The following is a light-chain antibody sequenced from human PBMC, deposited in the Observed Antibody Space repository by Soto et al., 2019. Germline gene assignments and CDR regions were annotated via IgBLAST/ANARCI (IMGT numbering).Light chain of an antibody. V-gene: IGKV3-15*01. Sequence: EIVMTQSPATLSLSPGERATLSCRASQSVSGNLAWYQQKPGQAPRLLIYGASTRATGIPARFSGSGSGTEFTLPISSLQSQDFAVYYCQQYNDWPPVTFGGGTKVEIK. CDR2: GAS. CDR1: QSVSGN. CDR3: QQYNDWPPVT. J-gene: IGKJ4*01.